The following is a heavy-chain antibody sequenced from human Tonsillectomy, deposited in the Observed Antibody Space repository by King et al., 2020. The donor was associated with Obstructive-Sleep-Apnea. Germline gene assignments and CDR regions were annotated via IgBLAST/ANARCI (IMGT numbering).Heavy chain of an antibody. CDR3: ARDDIVVVPVAMRPIGDYYSYGMDV. D-gene: IGHD2-2*01. CDR1: GGSISSYY. V-gene: IGHV4-4*07. J-gene: IGHJ6*02. CDR2: IYPSGST. Sequence: QLQESGPGLVKSSETLSLTCTVSGGSISSYYWTWIRQPAGKGLEWIGHIYPSGSTNYKPSLKSRVTMSVDTSKNQFSLKLSSVTAADTAVYYCARDDIVVVPVAMRPIGDYYSYGMDVWGQGTTVTVSS.